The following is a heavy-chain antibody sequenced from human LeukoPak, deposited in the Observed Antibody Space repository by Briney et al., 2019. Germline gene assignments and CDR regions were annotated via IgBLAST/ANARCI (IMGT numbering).Heavy chain of an antibody. CDR3: ASQWELRAWFDP. Sequence: SETLSLTCAVYGGSFSGYYWSWIRQPPGKGLEWIGEINHSGSTNYNPSLKSRVTISVDTSKNQFSLKLSSVTAADTAVYYCASQWELRAWFDPWGRGTLVTVSS. V-gene: IGHV4-34*01. D-gene: IGHD1-26*01. CDR2: INHSGST. CDR1: GGSFSGYY. J-gene: IGHJ5*02.